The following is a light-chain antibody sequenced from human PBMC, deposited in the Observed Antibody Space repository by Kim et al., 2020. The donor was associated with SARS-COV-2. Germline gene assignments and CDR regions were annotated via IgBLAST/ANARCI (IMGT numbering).Light chain of an antibody. CDR3: QQYGSSPWT. CDR2: GAS. J-gene: IGKJ1*01. CDR1: QTISSSY. Sequence: SPGESATLSCTASQTISSSYLAWYQQNPGQAPRLLIYGASSRATGIPDRFSGSGSGTDFTLTISRVEPEDFAVYYCQQYGSSPWTFGQGTTVDIK. V-gene: IGKV3-20*01.